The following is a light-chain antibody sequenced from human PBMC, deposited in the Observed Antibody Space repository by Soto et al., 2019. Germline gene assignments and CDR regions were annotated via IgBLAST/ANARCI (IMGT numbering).Light chain of an antibody. J-gene: IGKJ4*01. CDR3: QQYSKWPLT. Sequence: EIGMTQSPATLSVSPGERATLSCRASQSVRSYLAWYQQKPGQAPRLLIHSASARATGIPARFSGSGSGTEFILTISSLQSEDFALYYCQQYSKWPLTFGGGTKVDIK. CDR2: SAS. CDR1: QSVRSY. V-gene: IGKV3-15*01.